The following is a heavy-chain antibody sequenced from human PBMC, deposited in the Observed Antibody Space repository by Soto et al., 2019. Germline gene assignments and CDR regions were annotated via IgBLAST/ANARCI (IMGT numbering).Heavy chain of an antibody. D-gene: IGHD3-10*01. CDR1: GFTFSSYG. V-gene: IGHV3-30*18. CDR2: ISYDGSNK. CDR3: AKDRAGSLIDY. J-gene: IGHJ4*02. Sequence: QVQLVESGGGVVQPGRSLRLSCAASGFTFSSYGMHWVRQAPGTGLEWVAVISYDGSNKYYADSVKGRFTISRDNSKNTLYLQMNSLRAEATAVYYCAKDRAGSLIDYWGQGTLVTVSS.